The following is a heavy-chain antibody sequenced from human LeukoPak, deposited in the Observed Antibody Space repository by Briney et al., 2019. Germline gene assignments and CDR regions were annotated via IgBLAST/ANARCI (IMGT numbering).Heavy chain of an antibody. D-gene: IGHD6-19*01. V-gene: IGHV3-11*01. CDR2: ISSSGRII. CDR1: GFTFSDYY. Sequence: GGSLRLSCAASGFTFSDYYMSWIRQAPGKGLEWVSYISSSGRIIYYADSVKGRFTISRDNAKNSLFLQMNSLRAEDTAVYYCARGHSSGWYYFDYWGQGTLVTVSS. CDR3: ARGHSSGWYYFDY. J-gene: IGHJ4*02.